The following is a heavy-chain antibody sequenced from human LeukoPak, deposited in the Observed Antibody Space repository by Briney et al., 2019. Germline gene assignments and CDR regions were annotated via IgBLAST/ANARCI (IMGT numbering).Heavy chain of an antibody. Sequence: GGSLRLSCSASDFPFTTYWMSWVRQAPGKGLEWVANIKQDGSHKYYADSVKGRFTISRDNAKNSLYLQMNSLRAEDTAVYYCAELGITMIGGVWGKGTTVTISS. CDR1: DFPFTTYW. J-gene: IGHJ6*04. CDR2: IKQDGSHK. CDR3: AELGITMIGGV. V-gene: IGHV3-7*01. D-gene: IGHD3-10*02.